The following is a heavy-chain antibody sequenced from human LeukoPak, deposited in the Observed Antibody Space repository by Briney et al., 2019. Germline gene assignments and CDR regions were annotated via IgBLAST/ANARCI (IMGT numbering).Heavy chain of an antibody. D-gene: IGHD1-7*01. CDR3: ARVYNWNYGLDY. CDR2: ISSSSSYI. V-gene: IGHV3-21*01. Sequence: PGGSLRLSCAASGFTFSDYGMSWVRQAPGKGLEWVSSISSSSSYIYYADSVKGRFTISRDNAKNSLYLQMNSLRAEDTAVYYCARVYNWNYGLDYWGQGTLVTVSS. J-gene: IGHJ4*02. CDR1: GFTFSDYG.